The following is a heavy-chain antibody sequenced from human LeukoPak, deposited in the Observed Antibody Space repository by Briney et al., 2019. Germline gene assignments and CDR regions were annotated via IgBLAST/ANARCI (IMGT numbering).Heavy chain of an antibody. D-gene: IGHD3-3*01. CDR3: AGGVTIFGVVITHYYYYYMDV. CDR1: GYTFTSYG. J-gene: IGHJ6*03. Sequence: ASVKVSCKASGYTFTSYGISWVRQAPGQGLEWMRWISAYNGNTNYAKKLQGRVTMTTDTSTSTAYMELRSLRSDDTAVYYCAGGVTIFGVVITHYYYYYMDVWGKGTTVTVSS. CDR2: ISAYNGNT. V-gene: IGHV1-18*01.